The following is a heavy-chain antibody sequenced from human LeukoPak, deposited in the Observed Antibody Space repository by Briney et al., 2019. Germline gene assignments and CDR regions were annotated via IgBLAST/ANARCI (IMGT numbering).Heavy chain of an antibody. CDR1: GGSISSSSYY. Sequence: SETLSLTCTVSGGSISSSSYYWGWIRQPPGKGLEWIGSIYYSGSTYYNPSLKSRVTISVDTSKNRFSLKLNSVTAADTAVYYCARAGRDGYIDSNYFDYWGQGTLVTVSS. CDR2: IYYSGST. D-gene: IGHD5-24*01. J-gene: IGHJ4*02. CDR3: ARAGRDGYIDSNYFDY. V-gene: IGHV4-39*07.